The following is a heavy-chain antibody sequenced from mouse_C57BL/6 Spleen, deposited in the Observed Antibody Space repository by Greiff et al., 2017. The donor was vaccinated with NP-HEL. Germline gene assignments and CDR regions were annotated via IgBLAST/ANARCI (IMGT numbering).Heavy chain of an antibody. CDR1: GYTFTDHT. CDR3: ARSGYYDYDPAWFAY. D-gene: IGHD2-4*01. V-gene: IGHV1-78*01. J-gene: IGHJ3*01. CDR2: IYPRDGST. Sequence: VQLQQSDAELVKPGASVKISCKVSGYTFTDHTIHWMKQRPEQGLEWIGYIYPRDGSTKYNEKFKGKATLTADKSSSTAYMQLNSLTSEDSAVYFWARSGYYDYDPAWFAYWGQGTLVTVSA.